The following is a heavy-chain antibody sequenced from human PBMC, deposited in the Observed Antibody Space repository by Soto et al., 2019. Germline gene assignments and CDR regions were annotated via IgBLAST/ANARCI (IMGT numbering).Heavy chain of an antibody. Sequence: QVQLVQSGAEVKKPGSSVKVSCKASGGTFSSYAISWVRQAPGQGLEWMGGIIPIFGTANYAQKFQGRVTITADESTSAAYMELRGLGLEDTAVCYGAGTGGGGWYYYGMDVWGQGTTVTVSS. V-gene: IGHV1-69*01. CDR3: AGTGGGGWYYYGMDV. CDR2: IIPIFGTA. CDR1: GGTFSSYA. J-gene: IGHJ6*02. D-gene: IGHD7-27*01.